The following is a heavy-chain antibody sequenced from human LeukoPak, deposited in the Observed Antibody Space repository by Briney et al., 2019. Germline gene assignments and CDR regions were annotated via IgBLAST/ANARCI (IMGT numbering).Heavy chain of an antibody. CDR3: AKEPPCSECLYWYFDL. CDR2: ISGNADST. Sequence: GGSLRLSCAASGLTFSNYAMNWVRQAPGKGLEWVSVISGNADSTYYADSVKGRFTISRDNSKNTLYLQMNSLRAEDTAVYYCAKEPPCSECLYWYFDLWGRGTLVTDSS. D-gene: IGHD3-3*01. V-gene: IGHV3-23*01. J-gene: IGHJ2*01. CDR1: GLTFSNYA.